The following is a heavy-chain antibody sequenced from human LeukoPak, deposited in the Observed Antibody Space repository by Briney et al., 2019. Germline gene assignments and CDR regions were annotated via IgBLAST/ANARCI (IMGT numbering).Heavy chain of an antibody. Sequence: GASVKVSCKASGYTFTGYYMHWVRQAPGQGLEWMGRINPNSGGTNYAQKFQGRVTVTRDTSINTAYMDLSRLRSDDTAVYYRARGRNSVYYFNVVAPSYFDYWGQGTLVTVSS. CDR1: GYTFTGYY. D-gene: IGHD3-22*01. J-gene: IGHJ4*02. CDR2: INPNSGGT. CDR3: ARGRNSVYYFNVVAPSYFDY. V-gene: IGHV1-2*06.